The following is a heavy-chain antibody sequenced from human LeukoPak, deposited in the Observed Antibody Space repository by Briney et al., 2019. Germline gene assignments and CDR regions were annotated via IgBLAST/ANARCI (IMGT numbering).Heavy chain of an antibody. V-gene: IGHV1-2*02. CDR2: IKPNNGDT. J-gene: IGHJ6*03. D-gene: IGHD3-16*01. CDR1: GYTFTGYH. CDR3: ATLGDSYETLTYYYYMDV. Sequence: ASVKVSCKASGYTFTGYHMHWVRQAPGQGLEWMGWIKPNNGDTNYAKKFQGRVAMTRDTSTSTAYMELISLRSDDTAMYYCATLGDSYETLTYYYYMDVWGTGTTVTVSS.